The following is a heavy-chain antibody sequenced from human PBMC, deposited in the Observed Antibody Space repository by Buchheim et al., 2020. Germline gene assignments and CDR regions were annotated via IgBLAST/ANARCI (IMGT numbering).Heavy chain of an antibody. V-gene: IGHV3-23*01. CDR1: GFTFSSYA. D-gene: IGHD6-6*01. J-gene: IGHJ4*02. Sequence: EVQLLESGGGLVQPGGSLRLSCAASGFTFSSYAMSWVRQAPGKGLEWVSTITGSGGNTYYADSVKGRFTISRDNSKNTLSLQMNSLRAEDTAVYFCAKWVAAPTYFDYWGQGTL. CDR2: ITGSGGNT. CDR3: AKWVAAPTYFDY.